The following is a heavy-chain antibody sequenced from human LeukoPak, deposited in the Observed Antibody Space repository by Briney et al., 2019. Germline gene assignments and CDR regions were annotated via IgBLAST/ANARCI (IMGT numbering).Heavy chain of an antibody. CDR1: GGSISSSSYY. CDR3: ARGVTMIVVVIHDWYFDL. V-gene: IGHV4-39*01. CDR2: VYYTRST. J-gene: IGHJ2*01. D-gene: IGHD3-22*01. Sequence: PSETLSLTCTVSGGSISSSSYYWGWIRQPPGKGLEWIGSVYYTRSTYYNPSLKSRVTISVDTSKNQFSLKLTSVTAADTAVYYCARGVTMIVVVIHDWYFDLWGRGTLVTVSS.